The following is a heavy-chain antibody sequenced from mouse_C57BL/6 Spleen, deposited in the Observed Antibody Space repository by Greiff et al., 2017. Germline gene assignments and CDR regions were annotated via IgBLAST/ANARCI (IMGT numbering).Heavy chain of an antibody. D-gene: IGHD4-1*01. CDR1: GYTFTSYW. V-gene: IGHV1-64*01. J-gene: IGHJ4*01. CDR2: IHPNSGST. CDR3: ARWDHEQAMDY. Sequence: QVQLQQPGAELVKPGASVKLSCKASGYTFTSYWMHWVKQRPGQGLEWIGMIHPNSGSTNYNEKFKSKATLTVDKSSSTAYMQLSSLTSEDSAVYYCARWDHEQAMDYWGQGTTVTVSS.